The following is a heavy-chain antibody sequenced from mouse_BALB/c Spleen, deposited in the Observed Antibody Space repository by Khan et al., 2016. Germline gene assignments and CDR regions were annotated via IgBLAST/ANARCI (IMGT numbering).Heavy chain of an antibody. J-gene: IGHJ4*01. V-gene: IGHV2-6*02. CDR2: IWSDGST. CDR1: GFALTSYG. Sequence: QVQLQQSGPGLVAPSQSLSITCTISGFALTSYGVHWVRQPPGKGLEWLVVIWSDGSTTYNSALTSRLSISKDNSKSQAFLKLNSIQTDDTAMYYCARLYGNYAMNCWGQGTSVTVSS. D-gene: IGHD2-1*01. CDR3: ARLYGNYAMNC.